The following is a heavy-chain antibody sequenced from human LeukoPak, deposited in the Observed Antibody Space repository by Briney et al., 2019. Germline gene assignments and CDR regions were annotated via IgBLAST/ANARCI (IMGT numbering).Heavy chain of an antibody. CDR2: ISAYNGNT. Sequence: GASVKVSCKASGYTFTSYGISWVRQAPGQGLEWMGWISAYNGNTNYAQKFQGRVTITADKSTSTAYMELNSLRSEDTAVYYCARGVGCSSTSCYLWWFDPWGQGTLVTVSS. V-gene: IGHV1-18*01. CDR1: GYTFTSYG. D-gene: IGHD2-2*01. J-gene: IGHJ5*02. CDR3: ARGVGCSSTSCYLWWFDP.